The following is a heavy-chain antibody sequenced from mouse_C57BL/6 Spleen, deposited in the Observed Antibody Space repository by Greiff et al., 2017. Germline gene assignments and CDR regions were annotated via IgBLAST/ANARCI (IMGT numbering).Heavy chain of an antibody. V-gene: IGHV1-39*01. CDR1: GYSFTDYH. CDR3: ANYYYGSSGYFDY. Sequence: VHVKQSGPELVKPGASVKISCKASGYSFTDYHMNWVKQSNGKSLEWIGVINPNYGTTSYNQKFKGKATLTVDQSSSSAYMQLNSLTSDDSAVYYCANYYYGSSGYFDYWGQGTTLTVSS. D-gene: IGHD1-1*01. CDR2: INPNYGTT. J-gene: IGHJ2*01.